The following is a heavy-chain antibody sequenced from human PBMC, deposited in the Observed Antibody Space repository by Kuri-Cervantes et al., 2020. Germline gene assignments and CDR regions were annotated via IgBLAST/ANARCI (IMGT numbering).Heavy chain of an antibody. V-gene: IGHV4-39*07. CDR1: GGSISSSSYY. CDR2: IYYSGST. Sequence: SETLSLTCTVSGGSISSSSYYWGWIRQPPGKGLEWIGGIYYSGSTYYNPSLKSRVTISVDTSKNQFSLNLYSVTAEDTAVYYCARGIPAAPRSALDPWGQGTLVTVSS. CDR3: ARGIPAAPRSALDP. D-gene: IGHD2-2*01. J-gene: IGHJ5*02.